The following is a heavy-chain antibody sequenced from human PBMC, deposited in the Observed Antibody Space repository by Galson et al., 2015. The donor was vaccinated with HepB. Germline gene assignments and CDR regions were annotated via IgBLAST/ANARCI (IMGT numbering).Heavy chain of an antibody. Sequence: SLRLSCAASGFTFSSYAMSWVRQAPGKGLEWVSTISGSGSSTYYADSVKGRFTISRDNSKNTLYLQMNSLRAEDAAVYYCAKYDFWSGGLNYYYYMDVWGKGTTVTVSS. J-gene: IGHJ6*03. CDR3: AKYDFWSGGLNYYYYMDV. V-gene: IGHV3-23*01. CDR1: GFTFSSYA. D-gene: IGHD3-3*01. CDR2: ISGSGSST.